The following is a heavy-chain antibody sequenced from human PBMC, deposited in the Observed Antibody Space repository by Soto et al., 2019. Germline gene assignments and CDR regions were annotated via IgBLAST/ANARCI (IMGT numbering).Heavy chain of an antibody. D-gene: IGHD5-18*01. J-gene: IGHJ4*02. CDR2: ISAYNGNT. V-gene: IGHV1-18*01. Sequence: QVQLVQSGAEVKKPGASVKVSCKASGYTFTSYGINWVRQAPGQGLEWMGWISAYNGNTNYAQKLKGRVTMNTHTSTRTGYLELKSLTSDDTAVYFCAKDFGYSYAIDYSDQGTLVTVSS. CDR3: AKDFGYSYAIDY. CDR1: GYTFTSYG.